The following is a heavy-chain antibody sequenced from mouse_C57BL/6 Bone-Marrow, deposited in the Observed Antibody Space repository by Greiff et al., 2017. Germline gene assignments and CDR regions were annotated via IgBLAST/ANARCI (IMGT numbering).Heavy chain of an antibody. CDR2: IDPSDSYT. CDR3: ARSPFAY. V-gene: IGHV1-69*01. CDR1: GYTFTSYW. Sequence: QVQLQQPGAELVMPGASVKLSCKASGYTFTSYWMHWVKQRPGQGLEWIGGIDPSDSYTNYNQKFKGKSTLTVDKSSSTAYMQLSSLTSEDSAVYYCARSPFAYWGQGTLVTVSA. J-gene: IGHJ3*01.